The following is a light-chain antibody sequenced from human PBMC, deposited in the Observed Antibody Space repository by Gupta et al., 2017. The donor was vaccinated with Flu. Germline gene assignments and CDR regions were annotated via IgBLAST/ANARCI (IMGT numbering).Light chain of an antibody. CDR1: SSDIGAYNY. J-gene: IGLJ3*02. CDR3: RSYTTGFTRL. CDR2: EVS. V-gene: IGLV2-14*03. Sequence: QSALTQPASVSGSPGQSITISCTGTSSDIGAYNYVSWYQQHPGKAPKLILYEVSYRPSGVSNRFSGSKSDNTASLTISALQAEDEADYYCRSYTTGFTRLFGGGTRLTVL.